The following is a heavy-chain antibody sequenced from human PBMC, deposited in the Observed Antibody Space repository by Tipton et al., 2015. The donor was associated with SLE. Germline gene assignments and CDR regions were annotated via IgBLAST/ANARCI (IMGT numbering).Heavy chain of an antibody. Sequence: SLRLSCAASGFTFSSYSMNWVRQAPGKGLEWVSSISSSSSYIYYADSMKGRFTISRDNAKNSLYLQMNSLRAEDTAVYYCARDVPLWWAFDYWGQGTLVSVSS. D-gene: IGHD4/OR15-4a*01. V-gene: IGHV3-21*03. CDR2: ISSSSSYI. CDR3: ARDVPLWWAFDY. J-gene: IGHJ4*02. CDR1: GFTFSSYS.